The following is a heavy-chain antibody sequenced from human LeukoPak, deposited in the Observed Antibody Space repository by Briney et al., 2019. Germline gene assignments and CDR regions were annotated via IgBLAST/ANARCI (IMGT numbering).Heavy chain of an antibody. CDR1: GGSISSSSYY. V-gene: IGHV4-39*07. J-gene: IGHJ3*02. D-gene: IGHD4-11*01. Sequence: PSETLSLTCTVSGGSISSSSYYWGWIRQPPGKGLEWIGSIHYSGSTNYNPSLKSRVTISVDTSKNQFSLKLSSVTAADTAVYYCARPGYSNYVWGAFDIWGQGTMVTVSS. CDR3: ARPGYSNYVWGAFDI. CDR2: IHYSGST.